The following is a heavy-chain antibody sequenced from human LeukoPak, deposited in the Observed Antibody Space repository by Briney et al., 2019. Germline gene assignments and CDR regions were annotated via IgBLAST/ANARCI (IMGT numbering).Heavy chain of an antibody. J-gene: IGHJ3*01. Sequence: SETLSLTCAVYGGSFSGYYWSWIRQPPGKGLEWIGEINHSGSTNYNPSLKSRVTISVDTSKNQFSLKLSSVTAADTAVYYCARDRGYRPDTFDVWGQGTTVIVSS. V-gene: IGHV4-34*01. CDR2: INHSGST. D-gene: IGHD3-22*01. CDR1: GGSFSGYY. CDR3: ARDRGYRPDTFDV.